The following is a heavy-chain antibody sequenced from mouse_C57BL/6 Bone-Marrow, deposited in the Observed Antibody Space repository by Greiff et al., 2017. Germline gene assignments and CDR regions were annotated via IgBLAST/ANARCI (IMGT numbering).Heavy chain of an antibody. Sequence: QVQLKQSGAELVMPGASVKLSCKASGYTFTSYWMHWVKQRPGQGLEWIGEIDPSDSYTNYNQKFKGKSTLTVDKSSSTAYMQLSSLTSEDSAVYYCARVANYYAMDYWGQGTSVTVSS. CDR3: ARVANYYAMDY. CDR1: GYTFTSYW. V-gene: IGHV1-69*01. D-gene: IGHD1-1*02. CDR2: IDPSDSYT. J-gene: IGHJ4*01.